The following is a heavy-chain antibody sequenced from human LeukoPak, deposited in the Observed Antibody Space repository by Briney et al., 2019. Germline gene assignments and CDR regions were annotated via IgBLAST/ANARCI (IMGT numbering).Heavy chain of an antibody. V-gene: IGHV4-39*07. CDR2: IYYSGST. CDR3: AREAGFYGSGSPLDY. D-gene: IGHD3-10*01. Sequence: SETLSLTCTVSGGSISSSSYYWGWIRQPPGKGLEWIGSIYYSGSTYYNPSLKSRVTISVDTSKNQFSLKLSSVTAADTAVYYCAREAGFYGSGSPLDYWGQGTLVTVSS. J-gene: IGHJ4*02. CDR1: GGSISSSSYY.